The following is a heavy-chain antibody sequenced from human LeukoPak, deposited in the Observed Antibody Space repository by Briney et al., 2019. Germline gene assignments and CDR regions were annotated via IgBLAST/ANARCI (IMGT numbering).Heavy chain of an antibody. CDR1: GFNFRAYW. V-gene: IGHV3-21*01. J-gene: IGHJ4*02. CDR3: ARDTHVAAAGY. Sequence: GGSLRLSCTTSGFNFRAYWMGWVRQAPGKGLEWVSSISSSSSYIYYADSVKGRFTISRDSAKNSLYLQMNSLRAEDTAVYYCARDTHVAAAGYWGQGTLVTVSS. D-gene: IGHD6-13*01. CDR2: ISSSSSYI.